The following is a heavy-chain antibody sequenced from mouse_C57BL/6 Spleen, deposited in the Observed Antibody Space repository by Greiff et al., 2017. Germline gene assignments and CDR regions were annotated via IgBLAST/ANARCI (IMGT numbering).Heavy chain of an antibody. CDR1: GFTFSDYG. CDR2: ISSGSSTI. J-gene: IGHJ4*01. D-gene: IGHD2-4*01. CDR3: ARTYYDYRYAMDY. V-gene: IGHV5-17*01. Sequence: EVKLMESGGGLVKPGGSLKLSCAASGFTFSDYGMHWVRQAPEKGLEWVAYISSGSSTIYYADTVKGRFTISRDNAKNTLFLQMTSLRSEDTAMYYCARTYYDYRYAMDYWGQGTSVTVSS.